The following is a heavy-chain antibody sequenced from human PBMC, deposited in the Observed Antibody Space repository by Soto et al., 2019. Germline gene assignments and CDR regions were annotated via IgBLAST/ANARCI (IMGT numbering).Heavy chain of an antibody. J-gene: IGHJ4*02. CDR2: IIPILGIA. CDR3: ARLMVRGVIPIDY. CDR1: GGTFSSYT. D-gene: IGHD3-10*01. Sequence: QVQLVQSGAEVKKPGSSVKVSCKASGGTFSSYTISWVRQAPGQGLEWMGRIIPILGIANYAQKFQGRVTITADKSTSTAYMELSSLRSEDMAVYYCARLMVRGVIPIDYWGQGTLVTVSS. V-gene: IGHV1-69*02.